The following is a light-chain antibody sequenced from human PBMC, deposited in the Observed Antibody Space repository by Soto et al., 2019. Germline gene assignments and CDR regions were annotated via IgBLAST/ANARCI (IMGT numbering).Light chain of an antibody. CDR3: QQSYSNPQT. CDR1: QSISSY. Sequence: DIQMTQSPSSLYASVGDRVPITCRASQSISSYLNWYQQKPGKAPKILIYAASSLQSGVPSRFSGSGSGTDFTLTISSLQPEDFTTYYCQQSYSNPQTFGQGTKVDIK. CDR2: AAS. J-gene: IGKJ1*01. V-gene: IGKV1-39*01.